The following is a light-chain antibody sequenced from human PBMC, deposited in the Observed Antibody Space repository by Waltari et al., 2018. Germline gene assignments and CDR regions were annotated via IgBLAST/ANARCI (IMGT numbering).Light chain of an antibody. Sequence: EILLTQSPAFQPVTLREKVTITCRASHSIGGRLHWYQQKPVQAPKILILYASQSFTGVPSRFSGSGSGTDFTLTIDGLEAEDAATYYCHHSDSLPYSFGQGTKLEIK. CDR3: HHSDSLPYS. V-gene: IGKV6-21*01. CDR1: HSIGGR. J-gene: IGKJ2*03. CDR2: YAS.